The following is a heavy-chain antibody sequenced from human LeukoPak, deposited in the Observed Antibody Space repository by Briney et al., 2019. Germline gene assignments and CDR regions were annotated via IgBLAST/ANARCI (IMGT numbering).Heavy chain of an antibody. V-gene: IGHV1-8*03. CDR1: GYTFTSYD. D-gene: IGHD2-2*01. CDR3: ARVRKYCSSTSCYSYNWFDP. J-gene: IGHJ5*02. CDR2: MNPNSGNT. Sequence: ASVKVPCKASGYTFTSYDINWVRQATGQGLEWMGWMNPNSGNTGYAQKFQGRVTITRNTSISTAYMELSSLRSEDTAVYYCARVRKYCSSTSCYSYNWFDPWGQGTLVTVSS.